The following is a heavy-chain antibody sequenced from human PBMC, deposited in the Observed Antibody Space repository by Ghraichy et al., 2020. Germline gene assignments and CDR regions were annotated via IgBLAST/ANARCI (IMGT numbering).Heavy chain of an antibody. D-gene: IGHD6-19*01. J-gene: IGHJ3*02. V-gene: IGHV4-39*01. CDR2: IYFSGST. Sequence: SPTLSLTCNVSGGSISDMSYYWSWIRQPPGKGLEWIGSIYFSGSTYYNPSLKSRVSLSVDTSKNQFSLKVTSVTAADTALFFCARQRTVARPFGAFEIWGQGTMVTVSS. CDR1: GGSISDMSYY. CDR3: ARQRTVARPFGAFEI.